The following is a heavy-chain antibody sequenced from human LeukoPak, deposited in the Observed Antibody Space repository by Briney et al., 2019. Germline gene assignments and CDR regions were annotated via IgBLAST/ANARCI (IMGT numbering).Heavy chain of an antibody. D-gene: IGHD2-2*01. J-gene: IGHJ6*03. Sequence: PSETLSLTCTVSGGSISSDYWSWFRQPPRKGLEWIGYIHFSGSTTYNPSLKSRVTISIDTSKNQFSLNLSSVTAADTAVYYCTREVGTGFQVNYYYYMDVWGKGTTVTLSS. CDR3: TREVGTGFQVNYYYYMDV. CDR2: IHFSGST. V-gene: IGHV4-59*01. CDR1: GGSISSDY.